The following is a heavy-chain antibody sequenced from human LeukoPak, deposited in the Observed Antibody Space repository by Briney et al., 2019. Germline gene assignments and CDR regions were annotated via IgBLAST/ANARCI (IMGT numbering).Heavy chain of an antibody. CDR2: ISSRSSYI. CDR3: ARDAPDHSGSYQTEFDY. D-gene: IGHD1-26*01. CDR1: GFTFSSYS. V-gene: IGHV3-21*01. Sequence: PGRSLRLAWAAAGFTFSSYSMNWVRQAPGNKLEWLSAISSRSSYIYYADSVTGRFTISRGNAKNSLYLQMNSLRAEDTAVYYCARDAPDHSGSYQTEFDYWGQGTLVTVYS. J-gene: IGHJ4*02.